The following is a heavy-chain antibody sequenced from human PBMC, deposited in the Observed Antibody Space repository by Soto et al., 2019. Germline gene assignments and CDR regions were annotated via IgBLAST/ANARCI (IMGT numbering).Heavy chain of an antibody. V-gene: IGHV3-7*01. Sequence: QPWGSLRLSCAASGFTFSNYWMTWFRQAPGKGLEWVANIKEDGSEKHYVDSVKGRFTISRDNAKNSLYLQMNSLRVEDTAVYFCSRDVVVGAKALNYWGQGALVTVSS. J-gene: IGHJ4*02. D-gene: IGHD2-15*01. CDR2: IKEDGSEK. CDR1: GFTFSNYW. CDR3: SRDVVVGAKALNY.